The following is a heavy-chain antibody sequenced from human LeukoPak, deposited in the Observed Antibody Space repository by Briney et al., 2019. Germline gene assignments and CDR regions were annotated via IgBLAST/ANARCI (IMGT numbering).Heavy chain of an antibody. Sequence: GSTNYNPSLKSRVTISVDTSKNQFSLKLSSVTAADTAVYYCARGLYGSGCVDYWGQGTLVTVSS. CDR2: GST. J-gene: IGHJ4*02. D-gene: IGHD6-19*01. CDR3: ARGLYGSGCVDY. V-gene: IGHV4-34*01.